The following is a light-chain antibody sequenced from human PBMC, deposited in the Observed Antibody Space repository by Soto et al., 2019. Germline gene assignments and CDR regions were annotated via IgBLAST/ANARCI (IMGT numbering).Light chain of an antibody. Sequence: QSVLTQPPSVSGAPGQRVTISCTGRSSNIGAGYDVHWYQQLPGTAPKLLIFGNSNRPSGVPDRFSGSKSGTSASLAITGLQAEDEADYCCQSYDSSLSGFYVFGTGTKLTVL. CDR1: SSNIGAGYD. V-gene: IGLV1-40*01. J-gene: IGLJ1*01. CDR3: QSYDSSLSGFYV. CDR2: GNS.